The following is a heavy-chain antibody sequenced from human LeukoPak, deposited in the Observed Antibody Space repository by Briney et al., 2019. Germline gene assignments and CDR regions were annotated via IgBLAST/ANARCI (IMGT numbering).Heavy chain of an antibody. V-gene: IGHV3-43*02. Sequence: RGSLRLSCAASGFTFEDYGMHWVRQAPGKGLEWVSLITGNGVSTYYADSVKGRFTISRDNSKNSLYLQMNSLRTEDTALYYCAKCVYSNIYYWFDPWGQGTLVSVSS. CDR1: GFTFEDYG. CDR2: ITGNGVST. J-gene: IGHJ5*02. CDR3: AKCVYSNIYYWFDP. D-gene: IGHD6-13*01.